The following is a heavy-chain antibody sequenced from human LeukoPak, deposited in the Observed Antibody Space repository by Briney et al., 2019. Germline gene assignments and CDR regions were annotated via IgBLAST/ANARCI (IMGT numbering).Heavy chain of an antibody. CDR1: GFTFSTYW. V-gene: IGHV3-7*02. CDR3: TMNTGDS. J-gene: IGHJ4*02. D-gene: IGHD7-27*01. Sequence: GGSLRLSCAASGFTFSTYWMSWIRQAPGKGLEWVANINQDRSEKNYVPSMRGRFTISRDNAKNSLYLQMNSLRAEDTAFYYCTMNTGDSWGQGTLVTVSS. CDR2: INQDRSEK.